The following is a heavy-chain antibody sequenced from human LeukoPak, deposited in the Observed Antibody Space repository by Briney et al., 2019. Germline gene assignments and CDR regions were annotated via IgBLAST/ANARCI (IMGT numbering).Heavy chain of an antibody. V-gene: IGHV3-74*01. Sequence: GSLRLSCAASGFTFSSYWMHWVRQAPGKGLVWVSRINTDGSNTFYADSVKGRFTISRDNAKNTLYLQMNSLRAEDTAVYYCARDHYGDYSDYWGQGTLVTVSS. J-gene: IGHJ4*02. CDR2: INTDGSNT. CDR1: GFTFSSYW. D-gene: IGHD4-17*01. CDR3: ARDHYGDYSDY.